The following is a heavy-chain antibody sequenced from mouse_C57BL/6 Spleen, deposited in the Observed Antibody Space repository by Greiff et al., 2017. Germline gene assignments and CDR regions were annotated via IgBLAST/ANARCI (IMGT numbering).Heavy chain of an antibody. CDR2: IDPETGGT. V-gene: IGHV1-15*01. J-gene: IGHJ1*03. D-gene: IGHD1-1*01. CDR1: GYTFTDYE. CDR3: TRAGTTVVGAGYFDV. Sequence: LVGPGASVTLSCKASGYTFTDYEMHWVKQTPVHGLEWIGAIDPETGGTAYNQKFKGKAILTADKSSSTAYMELRSLTSEDSAVYYCTRAGTTVVGAGYFDVWGTGTTVTVSS.